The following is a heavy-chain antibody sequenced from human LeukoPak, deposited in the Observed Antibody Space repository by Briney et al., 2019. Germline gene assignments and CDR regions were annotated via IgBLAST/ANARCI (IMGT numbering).Heavy chain of an antibody. CDR2: ISSSRTI. CDR1: GFTFSSYT. CDR3: ARASCSGGSCYQIDY. J-gene: IGHJ4*02. Sequence: PGGSLRLSCAASGFTFSSYTMDWVRQAPGKGLEWVSYISSSRTIYYTDSVKGRFTISRDNAKNSVYLQMNSLRAEDTAVYYCARASCSGGSCYQIDYWGQGTLVTVSS. V-gene: IGHV3-48*01. D-gene: IGHD2-15*01.